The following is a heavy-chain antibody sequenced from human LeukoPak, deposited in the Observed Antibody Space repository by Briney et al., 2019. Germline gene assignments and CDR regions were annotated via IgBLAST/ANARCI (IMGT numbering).Heavy chain of an antibody. CDR2: IYPDDSDT. CDR3: VSGYGPRDAFDI. V-gene: IGHV5-51*01. D-gene: IGHD5-12*01. CDR1: GYSFTSYW. Sequence: PGESLKISCQGSGYSFTSYWIGWVRQMPGKGLEWVGIIYPDDSDTKYSPSFQGQVTISADKSISTAYLQWSSLKASDTAMYYCVSGYGPRDAFDIWGQGTMVTVSS. J-gene: IGHJ3*02.